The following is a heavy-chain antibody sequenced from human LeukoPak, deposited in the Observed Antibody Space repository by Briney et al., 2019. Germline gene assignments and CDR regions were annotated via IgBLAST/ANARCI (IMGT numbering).Heavy chain of an antibody. J-gene: IGHJ4*02. CDR3: ARHRGHKWGQFDY. CDR1: GFTVSTYY. V-gene: IGHV3-66*04. CDR2: IYSGGTT. D-gene: IGHD7-27*01. Sequence: PGGSLTLSCTASGFTVSTYYMAWVRQAPGTGLEWVSLIYSGGTTYYAASVKGSFTISRDKSNNTLYLQMSSLRVEDTAVYYCARHRGHKWGQFDYWGQGALVTVSS.